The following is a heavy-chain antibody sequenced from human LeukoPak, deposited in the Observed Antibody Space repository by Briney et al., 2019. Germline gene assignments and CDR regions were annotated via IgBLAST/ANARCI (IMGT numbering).Heavy chain of an antibody. V-gene: IGHV3-30-3*01. CDR1: GFTFSSYA. J-gene: IGHJ4*02. D-gene: IGHD4-17*01. Sequence: GGSLRLSCAASGFTFSSYAMHWVRQAPGKGLEWVAVISYDGSNKYYADSVKGRFTISRDNSKNTLYLQMNSLRAEDTAVYYRARTTTVTTPDYWGQGTLVTVSS. CDR3: ARTTTVTTPDY. CDR2: ISYDGSNK.